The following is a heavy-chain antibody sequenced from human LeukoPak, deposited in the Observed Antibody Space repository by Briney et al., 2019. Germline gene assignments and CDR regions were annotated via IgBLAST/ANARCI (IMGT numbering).Heavy chain of an antibody. CDR2: ISGSGENT. J-gene: IGHJ5*02. V-gene: IGHV3-23*01. Sequence: PGGSLRLSCAASGFTFSSYAMSWVRQAPGKGLEWVSAISGSGENTYYADSVRGRFTISRDNSKNTLCLEMNSLRAEDTALYYCAKEPTPLVGWFGPWGQGTLVTVSS. CDR1: GFTFSSYA. CDR3: AKEPTPLVGWFGP. D-gene: IGHD2-15*01.